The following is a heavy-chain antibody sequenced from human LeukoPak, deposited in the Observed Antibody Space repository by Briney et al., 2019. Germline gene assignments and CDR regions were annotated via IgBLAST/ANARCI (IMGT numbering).Heavy chain of an antibody. CDR1: GYTFTGYY. D-gene: IGHD3-3*01. J-gene: IGHJ4*02. CDR3: ARDSGTSYYDFWRDFDY. Sequence: GASVKVSCKASGYTFTGYYMHWVRQAPGQGLEWMGWINPNSGGTNYAQKFQGRVTMTRDTSISTAYMELSRLRSDDTAVYYCARDSGTSYYDFWRDFDYWGQGTLVTVSS. CDR2: INPNSGGT. V-gene: IGHV1-2*02.